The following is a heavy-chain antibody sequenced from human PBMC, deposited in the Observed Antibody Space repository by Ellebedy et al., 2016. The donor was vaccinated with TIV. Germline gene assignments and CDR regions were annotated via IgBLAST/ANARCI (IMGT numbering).Heavy chain of an antibody. CDR1: GFTFSNYW. Sequence: PGGSLRLSCAASGFTFSNYWMHWVRQAPGRGLEWVAIIWYDESNKYYGDSVKGRFTISRDNAKNILSLQMNSLRADDTAVYYCGRGRVSMSIDYWGQGTLVTVSS. J-gene: IGHJ4*02. CDR2: IWYDESNK. V-gene: IGHV3-33*08. D-gene: IGHD2/OR15-2a*01. CDR3: GRGRVSMSIDY.